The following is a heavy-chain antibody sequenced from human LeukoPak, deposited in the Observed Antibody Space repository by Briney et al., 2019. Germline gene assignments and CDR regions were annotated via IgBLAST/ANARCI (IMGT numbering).Heavy chain of an antibody. CDR2: INHGGST. J-gene: IGHJ6*04. V-gene: IGHV4-34*01. CDR1: GGSFSGYY. Sequence: SETLSLTCAVYGGSFSGYYWSWIRQPPGKGLEWIGEINHGGSTNYNPSLKSRVTISVDTSKNQFSLKLSSVTAADTAVYYCARGAYRTYYYGSGSALGGMDVWGKGTTVTVSS. D-gene: IGHD3-10*01. CDR3: ARGAYRTYYYGSGSALGGMDV.